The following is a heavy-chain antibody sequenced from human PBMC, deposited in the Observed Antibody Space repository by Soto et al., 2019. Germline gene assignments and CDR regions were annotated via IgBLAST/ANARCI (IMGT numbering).Heavy chain of an antibody. V-gene: IGHV3-23*01. D-gene: IGHD3-16*01. J-gene: IGHJ4*02. CDR1: GFTFSSYA. CDR3: AKVSRGASRLGENIDY. CDR2: ISGSGGST. Sequence: EVQLLESGGGLVQPGGSLRLSCAASGFTFSSYAMSWVRQAPGKGLEWVSAISGSGGSTYYADSVKGRFTISRDNSKNTLYLQMNSLRAEDTAVYYCAKVSRGASRLGENIDYWGQGTLVTVSS.